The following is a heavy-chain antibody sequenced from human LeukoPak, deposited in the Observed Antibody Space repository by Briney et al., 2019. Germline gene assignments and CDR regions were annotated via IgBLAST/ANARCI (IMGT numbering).Heavy chain of an antibody. D-gene: IGHD1-26*01. Sequence: GGSLRLSCAASGFTFSSYGMHWVRQAPGKGLEWVAVTWYDGSNKYYADSVKGRFTISRDNSKNTLYLQMNSLRAEDTAVYYCAKDRDGSYPDYYFDYWGQGTLVTVSS. CDR1: GFTFSSYG. V-gene: IGHV3-33*06. CDR3: AKDRDGSYPDYYFDY. CDR2: TWYDGSNK. J-gene: IGHJ4*02.